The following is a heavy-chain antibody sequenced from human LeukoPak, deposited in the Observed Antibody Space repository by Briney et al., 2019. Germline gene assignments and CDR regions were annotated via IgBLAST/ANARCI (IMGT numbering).Heavy chain of an antibody. CDR1: GYTFTSYG. CDR2: VSAYNGNT. V-gene: IGHV1-18*01. CDR3: ARGPPDYGFWSGYRYLFDY. J-gene: IGHJ4*02. Sequence: ASVKVSCKASGYTFTSYGISWVRQAPGQGLEWMGWVSAYNGNTNYAQKLQGRVTMTTDTSTSTAYMELRSLRSDDTAVYYCARGPPDYGFWSGYRYLFDYWGQGTLVTVSS. D-gene: IGHD3-3*01.